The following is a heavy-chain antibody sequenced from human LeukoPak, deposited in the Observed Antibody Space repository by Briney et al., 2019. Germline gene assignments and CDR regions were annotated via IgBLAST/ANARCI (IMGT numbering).Heavy chain of an antibody. CDR2: IYSGGTT. CDR1: GFTVSSSY. J-gene: IGHJ4*02. D-gene: IGHD2-15*01. V-gene: IGHV3-66*04. Sequence: GGSLRLSCAASGFTVSSSYMSWVRQAPGKGLEWVSVIYSGGTTYYADSVKGRFTISRDNSKSTLYLQMNSLRAEDTAVYYCARQGGSAVAAFDHWGQGTLVTVSS. CDR3: ARQGGSAVAAFDH.